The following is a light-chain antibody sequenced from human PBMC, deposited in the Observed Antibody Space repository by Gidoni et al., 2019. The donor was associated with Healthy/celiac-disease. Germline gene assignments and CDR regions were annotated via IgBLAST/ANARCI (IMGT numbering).Light chain of an antibody. CDR3: QHYNSYSET. Sequence: DIQMSQSPSTLSAFVGDRVTITCRASHSISSWLAWYQQKPGKAPKLLISKASSLESGVPSRFSGSGSGTQFTLTIRGLQPDDFATYYCQHYNSYSETFGQGTKVEIK. J-gene: IGKJ1*01. V-gene: IGKV1-5*03. CDR2: KAS. CDR1: HSISSW.